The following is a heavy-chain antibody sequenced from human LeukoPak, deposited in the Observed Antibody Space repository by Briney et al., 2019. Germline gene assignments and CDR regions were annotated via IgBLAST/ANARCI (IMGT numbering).Heavy chain of an antibody. CDR1: GGSISSYY. CDR2: IYTTGST. CDR3: ARVMSGGWYGSYYYYYGMDV. J-gene: IGHJ6*02. Sequence: SETLSLTCTVSGGSISSYYWSWIRQPAGKGLEWIGRIYTTGSTNYNPSLKSRVTISVDTSKNQFSLKLSSVTAADTAVYYCARVMSGGWYGSYYYYYGMDVWGQGTTVTVSS. V-gene: IGHV4-4*07. D-gene: IGHD6-19*01.